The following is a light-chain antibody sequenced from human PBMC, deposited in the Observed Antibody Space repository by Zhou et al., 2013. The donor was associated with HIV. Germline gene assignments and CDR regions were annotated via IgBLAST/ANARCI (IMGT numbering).Light chain of an antibody. V-gene: IGKV1-13*02. CDR3: QQFNSYPMYT. J-gene: IGKJ2*01. CDR1: QGISSA. Sequence: AIQLTQSPSSLSASVGDRVTITCRASQGISSALAWYQQKPGKAPKVLISDASSLKRGVHSRFSGSGSGTDFTLTISSLQPEDFATYYCQQFNSYPMYTFGPGDQAGDQT. CDR2: DAS.